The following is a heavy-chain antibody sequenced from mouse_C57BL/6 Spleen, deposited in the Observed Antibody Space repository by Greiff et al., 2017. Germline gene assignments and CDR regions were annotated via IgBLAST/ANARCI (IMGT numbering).Heavy chain of an antibody. V-gene: IGHV1-22*01. CDR3: ARGDYYGSSYDWYFDV. J-gene: IGHJ1*03. CDR2: INPNNGGT. D-gene: IGHD1-1*01. CDR1: GYTFTDYN. Sequence: EVHLVESGPELVKPGASVKMSCKASGYTFTDYNMHWVKQSHGKSLEWIGYINPNNGGTSYNQKFKGKATLTVNQSSSTAYMELRSLTSEDSAVYYCARGDYYGSSYDWYFDVWGTGTTVTVSS.